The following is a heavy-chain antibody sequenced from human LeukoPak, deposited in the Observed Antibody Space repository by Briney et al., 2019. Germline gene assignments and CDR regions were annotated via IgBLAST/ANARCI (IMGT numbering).Heavy chain of an antibody. CDR2: IYYSGSA. D-gene: IGHD3-22*01. V-gene: IGHV4-39*07. CDR3: ARKPIVNSAWYYFDY. CDR1: GGSVNSGTYY. J-gene: IGHJ4*02. Sequence: SSETLSLTCTVSGGSVNSGTYYWSWIRQPPGKGLEWIGNIYYSGSAYYNPSLKSRVTMSVDTSKNQFSLKLSSVTAADTAVYYCARKPIVNSAWYYFDYWGQGTLVTVSS.